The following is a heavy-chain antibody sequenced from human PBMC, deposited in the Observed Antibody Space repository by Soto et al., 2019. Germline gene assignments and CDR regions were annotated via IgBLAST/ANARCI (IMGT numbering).Heavy chain of an antibody. J-gene: IGHJ3*02. CDR1: GGTFSSYA. V-gene: IGHV1-69*06. D-gene: IGHD2-15*01. Sequence: SVKVSCKASGGTFSSYAISWVRQAPGQGLEWMGGIIPIFGTANYAQKFQGRVTITADKSTSTAYMELSSLRSEDTAVYYCATLVVVAAYAFDIWGQGTMVTVSS. CDR2: IIPIFGTA. CDR3: ATLVVVAAYAFDI.